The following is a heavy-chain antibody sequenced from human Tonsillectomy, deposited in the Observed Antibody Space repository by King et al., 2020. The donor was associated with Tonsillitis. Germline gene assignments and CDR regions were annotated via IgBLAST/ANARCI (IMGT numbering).Heavy chain of an antibody. V-gene: IGHV3-30*18. D-gene: IGHD1-1*01. CDR2: ISYDGSNK. CDR3: AKEHDDQIGSYDYYYGMDV. Sequence: VQLVESGGGVVQPGRSLRLSCAASGFIFSSYGMHWVRQAPGKGLEWVTVISYDGSNKYYADSVKGRFTISRDNSKNTLYLQMNSLRAEDTAVYYCAKEHDDQIGSYDYYYGMDVWGQGTTVTVSS. J-gene: IGHJ6*02. CDR1: GFIFSSYG.